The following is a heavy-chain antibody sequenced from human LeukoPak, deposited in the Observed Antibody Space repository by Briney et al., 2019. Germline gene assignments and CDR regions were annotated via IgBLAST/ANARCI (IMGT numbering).Heavy chain of an antibody. CDR3: AKGGRGAYYYYYMDV. CDR2: ISGSGGST. CDR1: GFTFSSYA. Sequence: GGSLRLSCAASGFTFSSYAMSWVRQAPGKGLEWVSAISGSGGSTYYADSVKGRFTISRDNFKNTLYLQMNSLRAEDTAVYYCAKGGRGAYYYYYMDVWGKGTTVTVSS. D-gene: IGHD2-15*01. V-gene: IGHV3-23*01. J-gene: IGHJ6*03.